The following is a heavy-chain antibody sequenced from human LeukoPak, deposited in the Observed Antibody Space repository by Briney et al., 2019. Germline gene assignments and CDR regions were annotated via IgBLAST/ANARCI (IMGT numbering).Heavy chain of an antibody. CDR3: ARQITDDFWSGYLRYMDV. V-gene: IGHV4-38-2*01. D-gene: IGHD3-3*01. CDR2: IYHSGST. CDR1: GYSISSGYY. J-gene: IGHJ6*03. Sequence: PSETLSLTCAVSGYSISSGYYWGWIRQPPGKGQEWIGSIYHSGSTYYNPSLKSRVTISVDTSKNQFSLKLSSVTAADTAVYYCARQITDDFWSGYLRYMDVWGKGATVTVSS.